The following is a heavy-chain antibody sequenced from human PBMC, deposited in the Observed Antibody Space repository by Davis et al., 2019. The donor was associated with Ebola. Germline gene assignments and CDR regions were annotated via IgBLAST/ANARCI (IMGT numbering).Heavy chain of an antibody. V-gene: IGHV4-61*01. CDR1: GDSLDSGPYS. D-gene: IGHD6-19*01. CDR2: IYYSGST. CDR3: ARGPIAVAGTYGAFFDY. Sequence: MPSETLSLTCGVSGDSLDSGPYSWSWIRHPPGKRLEWIGYIYYSGSTNYNPSLKSRVTISVDTSKNQFSLKLSSVTAADTAMYYCARGPIAVAGTYGAFFDYWDQGTLVTVSS. J-gene: IGHJ4*02.